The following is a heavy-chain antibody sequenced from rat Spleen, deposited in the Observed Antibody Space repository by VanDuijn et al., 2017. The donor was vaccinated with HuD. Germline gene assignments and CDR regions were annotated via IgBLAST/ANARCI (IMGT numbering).Heavy chain of an antibody. V-gene: IGHV5-29*01. Sequence: EVQVVESDGGLVQPGRSLKLSCAASGFSFSDYGMAWVRQAPTKGLEWVATISYDGSSTYYRDSVKGRVTISRDNAKSTLYRQMDSLRSEDTATYYCARRSFDYWGQGVMVTVSS. CDR2: ISYDGSST. CDR3: ARRSFDY. J-gene: IGHJ2*01. CDR1: GFSFSDYG.